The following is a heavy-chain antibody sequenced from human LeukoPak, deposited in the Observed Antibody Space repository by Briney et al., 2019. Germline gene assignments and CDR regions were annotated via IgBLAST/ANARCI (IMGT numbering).Heavy chain of an antibody. Sequence: GRSLRLSCAASGFTFSSYGMHWVRQAPGKGLEWVAVISYDGSNKYYADSVRGRFTISRDNSKNTLYLQMNSLRAEDTAVYYCAGGDYSNLGYRGQGTLVTVSS. CDR3: AGGDYSNLGY. V-gene: IGHV3-30*03. CDR2: ISYDGSNK. CDR1: GFTFSSYG. D-gene: IGHD4-11*01. J-gene: IGHJ4*02.